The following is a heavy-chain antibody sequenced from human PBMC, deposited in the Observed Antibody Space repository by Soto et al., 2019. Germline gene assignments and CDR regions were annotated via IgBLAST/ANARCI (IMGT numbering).Heavy chain of an antibody. CDR1: GFTFSVSS. J-gene: IGHJ4*02. CDR3: AIGGVGFGY. V-gene: IGHV3-73*01. CDR2: IRSKANNYAT. Sequence: EVQLVESGGGLLQPGGSVRLSCAASGFTFSVSSMHWVRQASGKGLEWLGRIRSKANNYATSYSVSVKGRFNISRDDSQDTIFHQMNSLRTEDTDMYYFAIGGVGFGYWGQGTLVTVSS. D-gene: IGHD3-16*01.